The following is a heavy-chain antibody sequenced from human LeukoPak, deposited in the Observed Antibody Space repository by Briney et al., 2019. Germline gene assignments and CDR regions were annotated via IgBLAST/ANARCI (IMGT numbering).Heavy chain of an antibody. V-gene: IGHV3-23*01. CDR2: ISGSGGST. J-gene: IGHJ4*02. D-gene: IGHD3-10*01. Sequence: GGSLRLSCAASGFTFSSYGMSWVRQAPGKGLEWVSAISGSGGSTYYADSVKGRFTISRDNSKNTLYLQMNSLRAEDTAVYYCAKGLWFGELRSRWGQGTLVTASS. CDR3: AKGLWFGELRSR. CDR1: GFTFSSYG.